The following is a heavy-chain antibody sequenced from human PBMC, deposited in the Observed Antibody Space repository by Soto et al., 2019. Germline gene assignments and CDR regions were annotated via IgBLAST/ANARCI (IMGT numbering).Heavy chain of an antibody. D-gene: IGHD4-17*01. Sequence: QVQLQESGPGLVKPSQTLSLTCTVSGGSISSGGYYWSWIRQHPGKGLEWIGYIYYTGSTYYNPSLKSRVTISVDTSNNQFSLKLTSVTAADTAVYYCARDEEVNYADYGGSDHYYGMDVWGQGTTVTVSS. CDR2: IYYTGST. CDR3: ARDEEVNYADYGGSDHYYGMDV. J-gene: IGHJ6*02. V-gene: IGHV4-31*03. CDR1: GGSISSGGYY.